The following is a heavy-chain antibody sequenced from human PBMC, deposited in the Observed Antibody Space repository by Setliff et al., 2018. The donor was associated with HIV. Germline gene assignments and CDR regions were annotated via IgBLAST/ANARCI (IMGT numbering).Heavy chain of an antibody. Sequence: PGGSLRLSCAASGFTVSTYYMSWVRQAPGKGLEWVSTIYSGGSTYHADSVKGRFTLSRDTSKNTVYLQVGSLRPDDTAMYYCARSRPYNSALDYWGQGTLVTVSS. V-gene: IGHV3-66*02. CDR3: ARSRPYNSALDY. D-gene: IGHD6-25*01. CDR1: GFTVSTYY. CDR2: IYSGGST. J-gene: IGHJ4*02.